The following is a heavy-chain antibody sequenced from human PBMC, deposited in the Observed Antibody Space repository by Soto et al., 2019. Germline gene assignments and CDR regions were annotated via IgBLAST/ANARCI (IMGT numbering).Heavy chain of an antibody. J-gene: IGHJ4*02. Sequence: GGSQRLSCSASGFTFSSYAMHWVRQAPGKGLEYVSAISSNGGSTYYADSVKGRFTISRDNSKNTLYLQMSSLRAEDTAVYYCVKATGIVGATFDYWGQGTLVTVSS. CDR1: GFTFSSYA. D-gene: IGHD1-26*01. V-gene: IGHV3-64D*06. CDR3: VKATGIVGATFDY. CDR2: ISSNGGST.